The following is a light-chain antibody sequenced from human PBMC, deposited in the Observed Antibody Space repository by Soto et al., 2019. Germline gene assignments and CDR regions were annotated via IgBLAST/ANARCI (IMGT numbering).Light chain of an antibody. V-gene: IGKV3-20*01. CDR1: QSISSNS. CDR3: QHYQVGSTTRT. CDR2: GAS. Sequence: MVLTQSPGTLSLSPGERATLSWGASQSISSNSLAWYQQKPGQAPRLFIYGASSRATGIPDRFSGSGSETDFTLTISRLEPEDFARYYCQHYQVGSTTRTFGQGTKVDNK. J-gene: IGKJ1*01.